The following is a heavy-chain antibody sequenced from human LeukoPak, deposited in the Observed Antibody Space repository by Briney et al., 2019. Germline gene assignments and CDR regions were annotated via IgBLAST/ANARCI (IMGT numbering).Heavy chain of an antibody. Sequence: GGSLRLSCAASGFTFSSYAMHWVRQAPGKGLEWVAVISYDGSNKYYADSVKGRFTISRDNSKNTLYLQMNSLRAEDTAVYYCAREDYDSSGPIDYWGQGTLVTVSS. D-gene: IGHD3-22*01. J-gene: IGHJ4*02. CDR1: GFTFSSYA. V-gene: IGHV3-30*01. CDR2: ISYDGSNK. CDR3: AREDYDSSGPIDY.